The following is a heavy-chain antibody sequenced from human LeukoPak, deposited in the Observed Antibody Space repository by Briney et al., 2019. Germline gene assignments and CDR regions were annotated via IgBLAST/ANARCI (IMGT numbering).Heavy chain of an antibody. CDR2: IYWNGDE. CDR3: ARTTTTYYYDSSGYFDY. CDR1: GFSLSSGAVA. Sequence: SGPTLVNPRQTLTLTCSFSGFSLSSGAVAVGWIRQPPGKALEWLTHIYWNGDEKYNRFLRSRLTITKDTSKNQVVLTMTNMDPVDTATYYCARTTTTYYYDSSGYFDYWGQGTLVTVSS. D-gene: IGHD3-22*01. V-gene: IGHV2-5*01. J-gene: IGHJ4*02.